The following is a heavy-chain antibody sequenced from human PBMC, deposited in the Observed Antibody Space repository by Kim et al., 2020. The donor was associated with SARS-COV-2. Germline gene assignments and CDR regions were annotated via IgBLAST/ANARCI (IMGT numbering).Heavy chain of an antibody. CDR2: ISDHVVHT. Sequence: GGSLRLSCAASGFSFRSYAMSWVRQAPGKGLQWVSLISDHVVHTYYADSVKGRFTISRDNSKNTLYLQINSLRAEDTAVYYCAKHYASGEGMDYFDYWGQGTSVTVSS. CDR1: GFSFRSYA. D-gene: IGHD3-10*01. J-gene: IGHJ4*02. V-gene: IGHV3-23*01. CDR3: AKHYASGEGMDYFDY.